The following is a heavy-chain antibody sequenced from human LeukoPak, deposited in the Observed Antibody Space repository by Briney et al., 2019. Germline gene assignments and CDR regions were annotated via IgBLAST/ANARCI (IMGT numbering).Heavy chain of an antibody. CDR2: INHSGST. CDR1: GGSFSGYY. CDR3: ARGQWQWLLLNWYFDL. V-gene: IGHV4-34*01. D-gene: IGHD6-19*01. Sequence: SETLSLTCAVYGGSFSGYYWSWIRQPPGKGLEWIGEINHSGSTNYNPSLKSRVTISVDTSKNQFSLKLSSVTAADTAVYYCARGQWQWLLLNWYFDLWGRGTLVTVSS. J-gene: IGHJ2*01.